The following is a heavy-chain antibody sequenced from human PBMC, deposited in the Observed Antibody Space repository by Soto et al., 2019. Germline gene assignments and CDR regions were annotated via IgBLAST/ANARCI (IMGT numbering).Heavy chain of an antibody. CDR2: SSGSGGTT. V-gene: IGHV3-23*01. D-gene: IGHD6-13*01. CDR1: GFTFSSYA. CDR3: AKDKESSSWAKYYYSRDV. Sequence: EVQLLESGGGLVQPGGSLRLSCAGSGFTFSSYAMSWVRQVPGKGLEWVSASSGSGGTTFYAHSVKGRFTISSDNSKNTLYLQMNSLTTDDTATYYCAKDKESSSWAKYYYSRDVWGQGTTVTVSS. J-gene: IGHJ6*02.